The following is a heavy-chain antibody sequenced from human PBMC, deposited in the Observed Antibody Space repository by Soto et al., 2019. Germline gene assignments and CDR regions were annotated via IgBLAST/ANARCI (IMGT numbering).Heavy chain of an antibody. CDR1: GGTFSSYA. CDR3: AKNPEKYYYGMDV. V-gene: IGHV1-69*12. CDR2: IIPIFSTA. Sequence: QVQLVQSGAEVKKPGSSVKVSCKASGGTFSSYAISWVRQAPGQGLEWMGGIIPIFSTADYAQKFQGRVTITAHESTSTAYVVLSRLRSEETAVYYCAKNPEKYYYGMDVWGQGTTVTVSS. J-gene: IGHJ6*02.